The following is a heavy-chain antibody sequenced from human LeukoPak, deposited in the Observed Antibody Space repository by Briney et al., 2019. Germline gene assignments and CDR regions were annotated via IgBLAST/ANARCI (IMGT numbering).Heavy chain of an antibody. J-gene: IGHJ6*02. CDR1: GYTFTSYG. CDR3: ARDLDIVVVAAALRHYGLDV. D-gene: IGHD2-15*01. Sequence: ASVKVSCKASGYTFTSYGISWVRQAPGQGLEWMGWISAFNANTNYAQKFQGRVTMTTDTSTSTVYMDLRNLRSDDTAVNYCARDLDIVVVAAALRHYGLDVWGQGTTVTVSS. CDR2: ISAFNANT. V-gene: IGHV1-18*04.